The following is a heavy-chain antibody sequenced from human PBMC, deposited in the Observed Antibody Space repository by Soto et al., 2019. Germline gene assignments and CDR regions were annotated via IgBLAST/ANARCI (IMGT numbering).Heavy chain of an antibody. D-gene: IGHD5-12*01. CDR3: ARGGTIAVTTIGDY. Sequence: GGSLRLSCAASGFTFSNFEMHWVRQAPGKGLEWASYINTAGSTKYYAESVKGRFTISRDNSKNTLYLQMNSPRDDDTAMYYCARGGTIAVTTIGDYWGQGTLVTVSS. V-gene: IGHV3-48*03. J-gene: IGHJ4*01. CDR2: INTAGSTK. CDR1: GFTFSNFE.